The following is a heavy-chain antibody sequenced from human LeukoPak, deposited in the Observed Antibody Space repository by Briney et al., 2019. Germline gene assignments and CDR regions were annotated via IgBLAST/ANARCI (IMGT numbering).Heavy chain of an antibody. CDR3: ARWILPGYYFDY. Sequence: PSETLSLTCSVSGGSISSYYWSWIRQPPGKGLEWIGYIYYSGSANYNPSLKSRVTMSVDTSKNQFSLKLSSVTAADTAVYYCARWILPGYYFDYWGQGTLVTVSS. D-gene: IGHD2-2*03. CDR2: IYYSGSA. V-gene: IGHV4-59*12. J-gene: IGHJ4*02. CDR1: GGSISSYY.